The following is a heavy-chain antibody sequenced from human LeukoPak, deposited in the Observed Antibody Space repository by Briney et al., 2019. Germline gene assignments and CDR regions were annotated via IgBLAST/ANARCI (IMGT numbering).Heavy chain of an antibody. D-gene: IGHD5-18*01. V-gene: IGHV1-69*04. CDR3: ARDSGAMVTSFDY. CDR2: IIPILGIA. J-gene: IGHJ4*02. CDR1: GGTFSIYA. Sequence: ASVNVSFKASGGTFSIYAISWVRQAPGQGLEWMGRIIPILGIANYAQKFQGRVTITADKSTSTAYMELSSLRSEDTAVYYCARDSGAMVTSFDYWGQGTLVTVSS.